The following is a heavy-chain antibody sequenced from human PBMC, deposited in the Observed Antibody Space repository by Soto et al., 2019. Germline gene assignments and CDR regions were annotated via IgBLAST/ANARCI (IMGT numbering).Heavy chain of an antibody. V-gene: IGHV3-23*01. CDR3: AKATATGGGAFEI. Sequence: GGSLRLSCADSGFICSSYDMSWVRQAPGKGLEWVSTILVGGSTHYEDSVKGRFTISRDTSKNTVYLQMNSLTAGDTAVYYCAKATATGGGAFEICGQGTMVTVSS. CDR1: GFICSSYD. J-gene: IGHJ3*02. CDR2: ILVGGST. D-gene: IGHD2-8*02.